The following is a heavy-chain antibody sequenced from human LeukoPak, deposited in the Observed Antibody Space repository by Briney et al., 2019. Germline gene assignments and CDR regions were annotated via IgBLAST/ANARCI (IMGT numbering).Heavy chain of an antibody. CDR2: IGVSGGST. V-gene: IGHV3-23*01. CDR1: GLTFISNA. J-gene: IGHJ4*02. D-gene: IGHD3-22*01. CDR3: ARDHYDSSWVD. Sequence: PGGSLRLPCPASGLTFISNAMSWVRQAPGKGLEWVSGIGVSGGSTYYADSVKGRFTISRDNSKNTVYLQMNSLRAEDTAVYYCARDHYDSSWVDWGQGTLVTVSS.